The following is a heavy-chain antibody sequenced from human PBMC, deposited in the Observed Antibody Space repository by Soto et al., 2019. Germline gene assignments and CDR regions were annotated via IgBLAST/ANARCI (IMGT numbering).Heavy chain of an antibody. Sequence: RSCSSALSRSSISRGRNCWSSIRHPPGKGLEWIGYIYHSGSTYHNPSLKSRVPISVDRSKNQFSLKLSFVSAADTAVYYCARGQAVAAQHWGPGTLVNVSS. D-gene: IGHD2-15*01. J-gene: IGHJ4*02. CDR2: IYHSGST. CDR3: ARGQAVAAQH. CDR1: RSSISRGRNC. V-gene: IGHV4-30-2*01.